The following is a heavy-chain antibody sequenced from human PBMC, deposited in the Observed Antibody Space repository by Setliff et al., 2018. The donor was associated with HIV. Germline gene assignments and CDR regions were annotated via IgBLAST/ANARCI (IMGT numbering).Heavy chain of an antibody. D-gene: IGHD3-22*01. J-gene: IGHJ5*02. CDR3: ARVYYYDSSGSFGWFDP. Sequence: PSETLSLTCTVSGGSISSGSYYWSWIRQPAGKGLEWIGHIYTSGSTNYNPSLKSRVTISVDTSKNQFSLKLSSVTAADTAVYYCARVYYYDSSGSFGWFDPWGQGTLVTVSS. V-gene: IGHV4-61*09. CDR2: IYTSGST. CDR1: GGSISSGSYY.